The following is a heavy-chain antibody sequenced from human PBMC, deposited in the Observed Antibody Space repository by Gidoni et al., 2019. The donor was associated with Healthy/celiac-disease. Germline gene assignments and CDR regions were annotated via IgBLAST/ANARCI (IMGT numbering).Heavy chain of an antibody. CDR1: GFTFDDDA. V-gene: IGHV3-9*01. CDR2: ISWNSGSI. Sequence: EVQLVESGGGLVQPGRSLRLSCAASGFTFDDDAMHWVRQPPGKGLEWVAGISWNSGSIGYADSVKGRFTISRDNAKNSLYLQMNSLRAEDTALYYCAKGRIDYYYYYGMDVWGQGTTVTVSS. J-gene: IGHJ6*02. CDR3: AKGRIDYYYYYGMDV.